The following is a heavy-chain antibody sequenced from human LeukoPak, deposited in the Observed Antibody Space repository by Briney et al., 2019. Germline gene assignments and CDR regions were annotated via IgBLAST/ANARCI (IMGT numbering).Heavy chain of an antibody. CDR2: IYSGGST. Sequence: GGSLRLSCAASGFTVSSNYMSWVRQAPGKGLEWVSVIYSGGSTYYADSVKGRFTISRDNSKNTLYLQTNSLRAEDTAVYYCARAFSGYCSSTSCSPFDYWGQGTLVTVSS. CDR1: GFTVSSNY. D-gene: IGHD2-2*01. V-gene: IGHV3-66*01. CDR3: ARAFSGYCSSTSCSPFDY. J-gene: IGHJ4*02.